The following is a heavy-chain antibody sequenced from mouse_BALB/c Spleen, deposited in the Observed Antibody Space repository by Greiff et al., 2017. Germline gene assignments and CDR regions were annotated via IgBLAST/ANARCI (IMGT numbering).Heavy chain of an antibody. CDR3: ERVGTVVARGHYFDY. Sequence: QVHVKQSGAELVKPGASVKLSCKASGYTFTSYWMHWVKQRPGQGLEWIGEIDPSDSYTNYNQKFKGKATLTVDKSSSTAYMQLSSLTSEDSAVYYCERVGTVVARGHYFDYWGQGTTLTVSS. V-gene: IGHV1-69*02. CDR1: GYTFTSYW. D-gene: IGHD1-1*01. CDR2: IDPSDSYT. J-gene: IGHJ2*01.